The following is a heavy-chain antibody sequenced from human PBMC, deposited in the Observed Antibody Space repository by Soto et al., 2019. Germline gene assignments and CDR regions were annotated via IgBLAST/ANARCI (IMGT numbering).Heavy chain of an antibody. CDR2: INPNSGGT. Sequence: QVQLVQSGAEVKKPGASVKVSCKASGYTFTGYYMHWVRQAPGQGLEWMGWINPNSGGTNYAQKSQGWVTMTRDTSISTAYMELSRLRSDDTALYYCARVGIAAAGTRAFDIWGQGTMVTVSS. CDR3: ARVGIAAAGTRAFDI. D-gene: IGHD6-13*01. CDR1: GYTFTGYY. J-gene: IGHJ3*02. V-gene: IGHV1-2*04.